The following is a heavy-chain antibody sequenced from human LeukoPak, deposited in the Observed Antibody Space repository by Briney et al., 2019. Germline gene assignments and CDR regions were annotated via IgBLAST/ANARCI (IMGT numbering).Heavy chain of an antibody. CDR3: ARVGESGWDFDH. D-gene: IGHD6-19*01. Sequence: GGSLRLSCAASGFTFSAYWMTWVRQAPGKGLEWVANINEHGSLKYYVDSVKGRFTISRDNTKNSLFLQMDSLRAEDTAVYYCARVGESGWDFDHWGQGTLVTVSS. V-gene: IGHV3-7*02. J-gene: IGHJ4*02. CDR2: INEHGSLK. CDR1: GFTFSAYW.